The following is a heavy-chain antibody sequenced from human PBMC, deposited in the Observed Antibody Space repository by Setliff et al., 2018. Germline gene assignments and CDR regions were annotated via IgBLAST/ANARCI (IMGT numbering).Heavy chain of an antibody. CDR3: ARTYSFWSGYFDY. CDR2: INHSGST. V-gene: IGHV4-34*01. Sequence: SETLSLTCAAYGGSFSGYYWSWIRQPPGKGLEWIGEINHSGSTNNNPSLKSRVTISVDTSKNQFSLKLSSVTAADTAVYYCARTYSFWSGYFDYWGQGTLVTVSS. D-gene: IGHD3-3*01. J-gene: IGHJ4*02. CDR1: GGSFSGYY.